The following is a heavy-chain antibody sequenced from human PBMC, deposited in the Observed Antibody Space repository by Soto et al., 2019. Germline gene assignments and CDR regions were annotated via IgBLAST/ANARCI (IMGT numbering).Heavy chain of an antibody. Sequence: SETLSLTCAVYGGSFSGYYWSWIRQPPGKGLEWIGEINHSGSTNYNPSLKSRVTISVDTSKNQFSLKLSSVTAADTAVYYCARARHCSGGSCYSIYYYYGMDVWGQGTTVT. V-gene: IGHV4-34*01. CDR2: INHSGST. CDR1: GGSFSGYY. D-gene: IGHD2-15*01. J-gene: IGHJ6*02. CDR3: ARARHCSGGSCYSIYYYYGMDV.